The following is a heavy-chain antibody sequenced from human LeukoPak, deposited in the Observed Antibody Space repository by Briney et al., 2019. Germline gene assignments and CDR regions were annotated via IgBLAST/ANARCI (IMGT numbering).Heavy chain of an antibody. CDR3: ARDLTYYDILTGYYFDY. Sequence: GGSLRLSCAASGFTFSSYGMHWVRQAPGKGLEWVAVIWYDGSNKYYADSVEGRFTISRDNSKNTLYLQMNSLRAEDTAVYYCARDLTYYDILTGYYFDYWGQGTLVTVSS. D-gene: IGHD3-9*01. CDR1: GFTFSSYG. CDR2: IWYDGSNK. V-gene: IGHV3-33*01. J-gene: IGHJ4*02.